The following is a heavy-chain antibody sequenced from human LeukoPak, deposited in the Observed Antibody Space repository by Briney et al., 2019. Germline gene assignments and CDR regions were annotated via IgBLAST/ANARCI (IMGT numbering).Heavy chain of an antibody. CDR1: GFTFSSYW. Sequence: PGGSLRLSCAASGFTFSSYWMSWVRQAPGKGPEWVANIKQDGSEKYYVDSVKGRFTISRDNAKNSLYLQMNSLRAEDTAVYYCARDHRKAAAGTFDYWGQGTLVTVSS. D-gene: IGHD6-13*01. V-gene: IGHV3-7*01. J-gene: IGHJ4*02. CDR3: ARDHRKAAAGTFDY. CDR2: IKQDGSEK.